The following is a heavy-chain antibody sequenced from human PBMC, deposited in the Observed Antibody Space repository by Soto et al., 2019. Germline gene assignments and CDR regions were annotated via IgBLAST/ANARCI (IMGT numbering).Heavy chain of an antibody. D-gene: IGHD6-6*01. V-gene: IGHV1-69*01. CDR3: AREGSSSAPYYYYYGMDV. CDR1: GGTFSTYA. J-gene: IGHJ6*02. CDR2: IIPIFARA. Sequence: QVQLVQSGAEVKKPGSSVKVSCKASGGTFSTYAISWVRQAPGQGLEWMGGIIPIFARANYAQKFQGRVTITADESTSTAYMELSSLRSEDTAVYYCAREGSSSAPYYYYYGMDVWGQGTTVTVSS.